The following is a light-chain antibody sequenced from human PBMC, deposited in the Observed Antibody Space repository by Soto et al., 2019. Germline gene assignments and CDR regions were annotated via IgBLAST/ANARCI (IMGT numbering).Light chain of an antibody. Sequence: EIVLTQSPGTLSLSPGERATLSCRASQSVSSSYLARYQQKPGQAPRLLIYGASSRATGIPDRFSGSGSGTDFTLTISRLEPEDFAVYYCQQYGGTFGQGTKVEIK. V-gene: IGKV3-20*01. CDR1: QSVSSSY. J-gene: IGKJ1*01. CDR2: GAS. CDR3: QQYGGT.